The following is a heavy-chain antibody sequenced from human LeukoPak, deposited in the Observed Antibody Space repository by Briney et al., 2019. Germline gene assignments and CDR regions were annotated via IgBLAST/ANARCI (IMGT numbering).Heavy chain of an antibody. Sequence: PSETLSLTCTVSGVSISNYYWSWIRQPPGKGLEWIGYLYYSGSTNYNPSLKSRVTISGDTSKNQFSLKLTSVTAADTAVYYCARGLGSRYYFNSWGQRTLVTVSS. CDR2: LYYSGST. V-gene: IGHV4-59*01. CDR1: GVSISNYY. CDR3: ARGLGSRYYFNS. D-gene: IGHD3-10*01. J-gene: IGHJ4*02.